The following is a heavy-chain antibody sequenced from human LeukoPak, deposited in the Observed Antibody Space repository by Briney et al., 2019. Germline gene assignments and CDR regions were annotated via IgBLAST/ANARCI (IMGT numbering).Heavy chain of an antibody. CDR1: GRYW. V-gene: IGHV3-74*01. Sequence: QSGGSLRLSCAASGRYWMHWVRQAPGKGLVWVSRISGDGTARNYADSVKGRFTISRDDAKNTVDLQMNSLRGEDTAVYYCVRGRGSYGWFDPWGQGTLVTVSS. D-gene: IGHD3-10*01. CDR3: VRGRGSYGWFDP. J-gene: IGHJ5*02. CDR2: ISGDGTAR.